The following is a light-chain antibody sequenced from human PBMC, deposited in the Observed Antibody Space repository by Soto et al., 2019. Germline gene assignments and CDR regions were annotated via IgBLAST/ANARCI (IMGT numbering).Light chain of an antibody. CDR3: QQYGSSGT. CDR1: QRISSN. J-gene: IGKJ1*01. Sequence: EIVMTQSPATLSVSPGERATLYCKASQRISSNLAWYQQKPGQAPRLLIYGASNRATGIPDRFSGSGSGTDFTLTISRLEPEDFAVYYCQQYGSSGTFGQGTKVEIK. CDR2: GAS. V-gene: IGKV3-20*01.